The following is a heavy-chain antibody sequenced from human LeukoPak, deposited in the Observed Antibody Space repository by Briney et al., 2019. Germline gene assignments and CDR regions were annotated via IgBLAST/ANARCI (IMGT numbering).Heavy chain of an antibody. CDR2: INPTGSGK. CDR3: ARDLWAGNDY. V-gene: IGHV3-7*03. D-gene: IGHD1-1*01. Sequence: GSLRLSCAASGFTFSSYWMSWVRQTPGKRLEYVANINPTGSGKFYVDSVRGRFTIYRDNTRDSLYLQMNSLRAEDTAVYYCARDLWAGNDYWGRGTLVTVSS. J-gene: IGHJ4*02. CDR1: GFTFSSYW.